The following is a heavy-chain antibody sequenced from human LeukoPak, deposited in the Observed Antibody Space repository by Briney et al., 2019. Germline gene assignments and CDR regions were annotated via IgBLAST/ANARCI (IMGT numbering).Heavy chain of an antibody. CDR2: ISGSGGST. CDR1: GFTFSSYA. J-gene: IGHJ6*02. D-gene: IGHD3-16*02. V-gene: IGHV3-23*01. CDR3: AKDPYDYVWGSYRTYYYYGMDV. Sequence: GGSLRLSCAASGFTFSSYAMSWVGQAPGKGLEWVSAISGSGGSTYYADSVKGRFTISRDNSKNTLYLQMNSLRAEDTAVYYCAKDPYDYVWGSYRTYYYYGMDVWGQGTTVTVSS.